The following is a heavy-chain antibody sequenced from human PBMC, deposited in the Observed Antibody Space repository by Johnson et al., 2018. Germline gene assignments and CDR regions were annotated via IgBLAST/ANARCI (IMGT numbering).Heavy chain of an antibody. D-gene: IGHD3-16*01. Sequence: QVQLVQSGGGVVQPGRSLRLSCAASGFTLSSYGIHWVRQAPGKGLEWVALISYDGSNKYYADSVRGRFTMSRDNSKTTLYPQMNSLRAEDTAVYYCAKGGVSYYYYGMDVWGQGTTVTVSS. CDR2: ISYDGSNK. V-gene: IGHV3-30*18. CDR3: AKGGVSYYYYGMDV. J-gene: IGHJ6*02. CDR1: GFTLSSYG.